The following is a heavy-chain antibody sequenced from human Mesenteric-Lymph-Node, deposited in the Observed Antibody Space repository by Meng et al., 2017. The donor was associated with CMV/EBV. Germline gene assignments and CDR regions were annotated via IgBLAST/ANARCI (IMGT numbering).Heavy chain of an antibody. CDR3: ARDTDYYYGSGSYLSWFDP. Sequence: FTGYDMHWVRQAPGQGLEWMGRINPNSGGTNYAQKFQGRVTMTRDTSISTAYMELSRLRSDDTAVYYCARDTDYYYGSGSYLSWFDPWGQGTLVTVSS. D-gene: IGHD3-10*01. J-gene: IGHJ5*02. V-gene: IGHV1-2*06. CDR2: INPNSGGT. CDR1: FTGYD.